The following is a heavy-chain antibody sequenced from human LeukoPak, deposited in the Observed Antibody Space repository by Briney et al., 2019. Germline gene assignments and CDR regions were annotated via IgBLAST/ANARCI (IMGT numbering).Heavy chain of an antibody. J-gene: IGHJ4*02. CDR2: INHSGST. V-gene: IGHV4-34*01. Sequence: SETLSLTCAVYGGSFSGYYWSWIRQPPGKGLEWIGEINHSGSTNYNPSLKSRVTISVDTSKNQFSLKLSSVTAADTAVYYCARLRYYDSSGYYYFDYWGQGTLVTVSS. D-gene: IGHD3-22*01. CDR1: GGSFSGYY. CDR3: ARLRYYDSSGYYYFDY.